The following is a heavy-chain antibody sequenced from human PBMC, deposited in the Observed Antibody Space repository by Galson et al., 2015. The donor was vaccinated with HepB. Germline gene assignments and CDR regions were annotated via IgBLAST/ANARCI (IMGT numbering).Heavy chain of an antibody. J-gene: IGHJ4*02. D-gene: IGHD6-13*01. V-gene: IGHV5-51*03. CDR3: ARRWSSTYFDY. CDR1: GYSFTNYW. CDR2: IYASASDT. Sequence: QSGAEVKKPGESLKISCKVFGYSFTNYWIAWVRQMPGKGLEWMGIIYASASDTRYSPSFQGQVTISADKSISTAYLHWSSLKASNTAMYYCARRWSSTYFDYWGRGTLVTVSS.